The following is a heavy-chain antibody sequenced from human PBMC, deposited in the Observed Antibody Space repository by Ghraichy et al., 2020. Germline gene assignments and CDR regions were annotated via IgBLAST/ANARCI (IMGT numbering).Heavy chain of an antibody. V-gene: IGHV4-39*01. J-gene: IGHJ3*02. CDR3: ARRPAGSHFGAFDI. D-gene: IGHD1-26*01. Sequence: SETLSLTCTVSGVSFSSDRYYWGWIRQPPGKGLEWVGSIYFGGNTYYNPALTSHFTMDTSKNQFSLKLTSVTASDTAVYYCARRPAGSHFGAFDIWGQGTMVTVSS. CDR2: IYFGGNT. CDR1: GVSFSSDRYY.